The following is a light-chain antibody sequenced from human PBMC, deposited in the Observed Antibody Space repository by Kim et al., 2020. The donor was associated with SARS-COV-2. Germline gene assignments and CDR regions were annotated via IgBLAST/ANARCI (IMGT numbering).Light chain of an antibody. Sequence: LSPGERATLSCRASQNVSSSYLAWYQQKPGQAPRLLIYGASSRATGIPDRFSGSGSGTDFTLTISRLEPEDFAVYYCQQYGSSQTFGQGTKVDIK. CDR3: QQYGSSQT. V-gene: IGKV3-20*01. CDR2: GAS. J-gene: IGKJ1*01. CDR1: QNVSSSY.